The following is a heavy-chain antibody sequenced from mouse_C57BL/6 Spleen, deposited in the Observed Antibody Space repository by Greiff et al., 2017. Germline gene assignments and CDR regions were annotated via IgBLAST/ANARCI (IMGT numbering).Heavy chain of an antibody. Sequence: QVQLQQPGAELVKPGASVKLSCKASGYTFTSYWMHWVKQRPGRGLGWIGRIDPNSGGTKYNEKFKSKATLTVDKPSSTAYMQLSSLTSEDSAVYYWGREDRSGLFGYWGQGTLVTVSA. CDR2: IDPNSGGT. D-gene: IGHD3-2*02. CDR3: GREDRSGLFGY. CDR1: GYTFTSYW. V-gene: IGHV1-72*01. J-gene: IGHJ3*01.